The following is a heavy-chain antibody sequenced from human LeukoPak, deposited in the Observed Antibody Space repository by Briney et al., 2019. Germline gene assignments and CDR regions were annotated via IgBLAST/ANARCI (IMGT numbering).Heavy chain of an antibody. Sequence: SVKVSCKASGGTFSSYAISWVRQAPGQGLEWMGRIIPIFGTANYAQKFQGRVTITTDESTNTAYIELSSLRSDDTAVSYCARDPSTMIVIGAFDIWGQGTMVTVSS. D-gene: IGHD3-22*01. CDR3: ARDPSTMIVIGAFDI. J-gene: IGHJ3*02. CDR2: IIPIFGTA. CDR1: GGTFSSYA. V-gene: IGHV1-69*05.